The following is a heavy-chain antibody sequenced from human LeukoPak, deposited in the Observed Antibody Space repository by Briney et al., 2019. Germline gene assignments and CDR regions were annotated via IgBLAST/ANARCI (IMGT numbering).Heavy chain of an antibody. CDR3: AKDAKPYYYDSSGYYYAGAFDI. J-gene: IGHJ3*02. CDR1: GFTFSSYA. Sequence: PGGSLRLSCAASGFTFSSYAMSWVRQAPGKGLEWVSAISGSGGSTYYADSVKGRFTISRDNSKNTLHLQMNSLRAEDTAVYYCAKDAKPYYYDSSGYYYAGAFDIWGQGTMVTVFS. CDR2: ISGSGGST. D-gene: IGHD3-22*01. V-gene: IGHV3-23*01.